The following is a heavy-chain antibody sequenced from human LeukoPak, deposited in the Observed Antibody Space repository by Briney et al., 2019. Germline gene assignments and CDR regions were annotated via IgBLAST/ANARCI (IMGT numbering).Heavy chain of an antibody. D-gene: IGHD3-10*01. CDR3: AKDIRSELLWFGESPPGPSFDY. CDR1: GFTFDDYA. V-gene: IGHV3-43*02. CDR2: ISGDGGST. J-gene: IGHJ4*02. Sequence: PGGSLRLSCAASGFTFDDYAMHWVRQAPGKGLEWVSLISGDGGSTYYADSVKGRFTISRDNSKNSLYLQMNSLGTEDTALYYCAKDIRSELLWFGESPPGPSFDYWGQGTLVTVSS.